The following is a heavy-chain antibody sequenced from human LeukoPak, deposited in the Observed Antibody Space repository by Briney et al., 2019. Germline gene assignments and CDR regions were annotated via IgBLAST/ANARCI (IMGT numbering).Heavy chain of an antibody. Sequence: ASVKVSCKASGYTFTDYYIHWVRQAPGQGLEWMGWINPNSDYTFYAQKFQGRVTLTRDTSISTVYMELTTLTSDDTALYYCAVAPGDYWGQGTLVSVSS. V-gene: IGHV1-2*02. CDR3: AVAPGDY. J-gene: IGHJ4*02. CDR1: GYTFTDYY. CDR2: INPNSDYT. D-gene: IGHD2-21*01.